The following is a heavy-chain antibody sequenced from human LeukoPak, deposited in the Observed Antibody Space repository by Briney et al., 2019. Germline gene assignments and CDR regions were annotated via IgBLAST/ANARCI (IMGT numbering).Heavy chain of an antibody. CDR2: INHSGST. D-gene: IGHD3-22*01. J-gene: IGHJ5*02. CDR1: GGSFSGYY. Sequence: SETLSLTCAVYGGSFSGYYWSWIRQPPGKGLEWIGEINHSGSTNYNPSLKSRVTISVDTSKNQFSLKLSSVTAADTAVYYCAIRSNYYDSSGYPNWFDPWGQGTLVTVSS. V-gene: IGHV4-34*01. CDR3: AIRSNYYDSSGYPNWFDP.